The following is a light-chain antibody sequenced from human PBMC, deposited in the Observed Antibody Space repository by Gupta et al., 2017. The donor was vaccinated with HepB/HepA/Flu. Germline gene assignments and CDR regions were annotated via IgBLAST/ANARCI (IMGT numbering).Light chain of an antibody. J-gene: IGLJ3*02. CDR2: SNN. V-gene: IGLV1-44*01. CDR1: RCNIGSNN. Sequence: QSVLTQPPAASATPGQRGKISCSGSRCNIGSNNVDWSHQYTETAPKMIMFSNNQRSSGVPDRFSGAKSGTSASLSISRLQSDDEGDYYCAAWDDNLNGPVFGGGTKLTVL. CDR3: AAWDDNLNGPV.